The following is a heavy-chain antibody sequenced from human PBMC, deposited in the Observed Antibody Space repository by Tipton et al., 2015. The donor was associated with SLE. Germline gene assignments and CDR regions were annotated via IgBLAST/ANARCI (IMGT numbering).Heavy chain of an antibody. J-gene: IGHJ4*02. CDR2: ISNSGTNT. CDR1: GFSFSSYE. Sequence: SLRLSCAASGFSFSSYEMNWVRQAPGKGLEWVSKISNSGTNTYYADSVKGRFTISRDNAKKSLYLQMDSLRAEDTALYYCARGDYHFDLWGQGALVTVSS. D-gene: IGHD3-16*01. V-gene: IGHV3-48*03. CDR3: ARGDYHFDL.